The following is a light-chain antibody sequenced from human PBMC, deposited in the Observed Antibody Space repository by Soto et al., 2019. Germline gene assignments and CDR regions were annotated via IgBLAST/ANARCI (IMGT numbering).Light chain of an antibody. CDR1: QAIRTA. Sequence: IRLTQSPSSLYASVGDRVTITCRASQAIRTALGWYQQKPGKVPKLLIYAASILQSGVPPRFSGSGSGTDFTLTISSLQAEDFATYYCQQTYNTPRTFGRGTKVDIK. CDR2: AAS. V-gene: IGKV1-39*01. J-gene: IGKJ1*01. CDR3: QQTYNTPRT.